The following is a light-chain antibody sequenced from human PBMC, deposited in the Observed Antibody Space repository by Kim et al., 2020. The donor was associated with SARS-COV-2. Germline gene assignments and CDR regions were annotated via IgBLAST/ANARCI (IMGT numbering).Light chain of an antibody. CDR2: GAS. Sequence: EIVLTQSPGTLSLSPGKRATLSCRASQSVSSSYLAWYQQKPGQAPRLLIYGASSRATGIPDRFSGSGSGTDFTLTISRLETEDFAVYYCQQYSSSPWTFGRGTKVDIK. CDR3: QQYSSSPWT. CDR1: QSVSSSY. V-gene: IGKV3-20*01. J-gene: IGKJ1*01.